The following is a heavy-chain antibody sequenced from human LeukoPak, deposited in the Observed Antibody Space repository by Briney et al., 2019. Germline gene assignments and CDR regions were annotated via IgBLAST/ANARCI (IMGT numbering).Heavy chain of an antibody. CDR2: INPGDSDT. CDR1: GYSFTSSW. D-gene: IGHD2-8*01. J-gene: IGHJ3*02. CDR3: ARWGPTLMVYATSCYAFDI. Sequence: GESLKISCQASGYSFTSSWIGWARQMPGKGPEWMAIINPGDSDTRYSPSFQGQVTISADKSISTVYLQWGSLKASDTAMYYCARWGPTLMVYATSCYAFDIWGQGTMVTVSS. V-gene: IGHV5-51*01.